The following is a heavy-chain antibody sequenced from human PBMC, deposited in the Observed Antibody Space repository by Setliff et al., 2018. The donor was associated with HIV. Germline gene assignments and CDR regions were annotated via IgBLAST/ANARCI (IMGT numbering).Heavy chain of an antibody. CDR2: INHSGSN. CDR1: GGSLSGYY. V-gene: IGHV4-34*01. Sequence: PETLSLTCAVYGGSLSGYYWTWIRQPPGKGLEWVGEINHSGSNNYNPSLKSRVTISIDTSKNQFSLKLSSVTPADTAMYYCARGRMATVLIRNWIDPWGQGTLVTVSS. J-gene: IGHJ5*02. CDR3: ARGRMATVLIRNWIDP. D-gene: IGHD4-4*01.